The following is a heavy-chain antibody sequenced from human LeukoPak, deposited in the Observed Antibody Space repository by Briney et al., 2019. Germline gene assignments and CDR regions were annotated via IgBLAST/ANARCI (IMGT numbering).Heavy chain of an antibody. V-gene: IGHV4-61*02. Sequence: SQTLSLTCTVSGDSISSGDYYWSWIRQPAGKGLEWIGRISSSGSTNYNPSLKSRVTISVDTSKNQFSLKLSSVTAADTAVYYCARERFIAVAGFFGFDIWGQGTMVTVSS. CDR3: ARERFIAVAGFFGFDI. D-gene: IGHD6-19*01. CDR2: ISSSGST. CDR1: GDSISSGDYY. J-gene: IGHJ3*02.